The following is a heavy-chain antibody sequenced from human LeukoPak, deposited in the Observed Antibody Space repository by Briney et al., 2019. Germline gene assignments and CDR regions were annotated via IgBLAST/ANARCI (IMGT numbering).Heavy chain of an antibody. Sequence: GGSLRLSCAASGFTFSSYAMHWVRQAPGKGLEGGAVISYDGSNKYYADSVKGRFTISRDNSMNTLYLQMNSLRAEDTAVYYCEVPDIVATIGAGGYNWFDPWGQGTLVTVSS. J-gene: IGHJ5*02. CDR2: ISYDGSNK. V-gene: IGHV3-30-3*01. D-gene: IGHD5-12*01. CDR1: GFTFSSYA. CDR3: EVPDIVATIGAGGYNWFDP.